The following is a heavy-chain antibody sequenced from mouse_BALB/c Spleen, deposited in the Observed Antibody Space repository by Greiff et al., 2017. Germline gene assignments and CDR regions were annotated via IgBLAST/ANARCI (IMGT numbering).Heavy chain of an antibody. V-gene: IGHV1-18*01. CDR3: ATIYYGNSAWFAY. D-gene: IGHD2-1*01. CDR2: INPNNGGT. Sequence: EVQLQQSGPELVKPGASVKIPCKASGYTFTDYNMDWVKQSHGKSLEWIGDINPNNGGTIYNQKFKGKATLTVDKSSSTAYMELRSLTSEDTAVYYCATIYYGNSAWFAYWGQGTLVTVSA. J-gene: IGHJ3*01. CDR1: GYTFTDYN.